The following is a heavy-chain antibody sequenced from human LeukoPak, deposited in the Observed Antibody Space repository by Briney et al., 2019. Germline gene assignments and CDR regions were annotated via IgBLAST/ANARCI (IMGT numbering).Heavy chain of an antibody. Sequence: SATLSLTCAVSGGSISSSNWWGWVRQPPGRGLEWIGEIYHSGSTNYNPSLKSRVTISVDKSKNQFSLKLSSVTAAATAVYYCARLSRSYYDILTGYYSPLYYFDYWGQGTLVTVSS. V-gene: IGHV4-4*02. CDR3: ARLSRSYYDILTGYYSPLYYFDY. CDR2: IYHSGST. D-gene: IGHD3-9*01. CDR1: GGSISSSNW. J-gene: IGHJ4*02.